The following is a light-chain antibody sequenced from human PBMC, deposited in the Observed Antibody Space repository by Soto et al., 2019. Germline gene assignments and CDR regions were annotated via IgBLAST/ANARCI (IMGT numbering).Light chain of an antibody. CDR2: DAT. V-gene: IGKV3-11*01. J-gene: IGKJ4*01. Sequence: EIVLTQSPATLSLSPGVRATLSCRASQSVSSYLTRYQQKYGQAPLRLMSDATNGATGIPARFGCSGSGTDLTLTISSLEPEDFAVYYWQQRSTWPLTFGGRTKVEIK. CDR3: QQRSTWPLT. CDR1: QSVSSY.